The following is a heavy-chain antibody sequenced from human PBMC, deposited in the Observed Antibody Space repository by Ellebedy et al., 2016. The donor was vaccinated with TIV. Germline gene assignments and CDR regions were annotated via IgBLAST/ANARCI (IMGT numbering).Heavy chain of an antibody. D-gene: IGHD6-13*01. CDR1: GESLTNDY. V-gene: IGHV4-34*01. CDR2: INHGGST. J-gene: IGHJ5*02. Sequence: SQTLSLTCDVHGESLTNDYWSWIRQSPGKGLEWIGEINHGGSTNYNPSLKSRLTLSIDTFKNQFSLKLSSVTAADTGTYYCARDHHNTGNSSSWYWFDPWGQGALVTVSS. CDR3: ARDHHNTGNSSSWYWFDP.